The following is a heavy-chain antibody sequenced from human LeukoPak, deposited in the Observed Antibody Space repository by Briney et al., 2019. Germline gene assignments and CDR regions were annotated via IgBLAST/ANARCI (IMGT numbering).Heavy chain of an antibody. D-gene: IGHD3-10*01. CDR1: GFSFSSNS. CDR3: ARESYGSGSYTLYY. Sequence: GGSLRLSCAASGFSFSSNSMNWVRQAPGKGLEWVSSISSGSSYIYYADSVKGRFTISRDNAKNSLYLQMNSLRAEDTAVHYCARESYGSGSYTLYYWGQGTLVTVSS. J-gene: IGHJ4*02. CDR2: ISSGSSYI. V-gene: IGHV3-21*01.